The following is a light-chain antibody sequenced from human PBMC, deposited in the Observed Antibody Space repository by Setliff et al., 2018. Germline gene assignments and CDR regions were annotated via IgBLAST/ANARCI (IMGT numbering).Light chain of an antibody. J-gene: IGLJ1*01. V-gene: IGLV2-14*01. CDR2: DVS. CDR1: GSDVGAYKF. Sequence: QPALTQPASVSGSPGQSIAVSCTGSGSDVGAYKFVSWYQQRPGKAPRLMIYDVSNRPSGVSDRFSGSKSGNTDSLTISGLQAEDEADYYCCSYTGTSTPDVFGTGTKVTVL. CDR3: CSYTGTSTPDV.